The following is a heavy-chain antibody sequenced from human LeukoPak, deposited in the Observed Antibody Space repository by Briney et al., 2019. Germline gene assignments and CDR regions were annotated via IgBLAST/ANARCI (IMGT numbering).Heavy chain of an antibody. D-gene: IGHD4-17*01. Sequence: GASVKVSCKASGYTFTSYDINWVRQATRQGLEWMGWMNPNSGNTGYAQKFQGRVTITRNTSISTAYMEVSSLRSEDTAVYYCASSRTVTTTTSFDYWGQGTLVTVSS. CDR1: GYTFTSYD. V-gene: IGHV1-8*03. J-gene: IGHJ4*02. CDR2: MNPNSGNT. CDR3: ASSRTVTTTTSFDY.